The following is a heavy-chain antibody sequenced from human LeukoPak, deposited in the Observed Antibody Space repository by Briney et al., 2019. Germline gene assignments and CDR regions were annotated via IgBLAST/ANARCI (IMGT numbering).Heavy chain of an antibody. CDR3: AKVPYYYDSSDHYRRHEAFYFDN. D-gene: IGHD3-22*01. CDR2: INSDGSST. Sequence: QPGGSLRLSCAASGFTFSSYWMHWVRQAPGKGLVWVSRINSDGSSTSYADSVKGRFTISRDNAKNSLYLQMNSLRPEDTAVYYCAKVPYYYDSSDHYRRHEAFYFDNWGQGTLVTVSS. CDR1: GFTFSSYW. V-gene: IGHV3-74*01. J-gene: IGHJ4*02.